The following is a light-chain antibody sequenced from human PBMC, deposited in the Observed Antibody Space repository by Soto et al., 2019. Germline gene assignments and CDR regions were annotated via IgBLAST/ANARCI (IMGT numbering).Light chain of an antibody. V-gene: IGKV1-5*01. CDR1: QSVGTW. CDR2: GAS. J-gene: IGKJ1*01. Sequence: DIQMTHSPSTLSASVGGRVTITCRASQSVGTWVAWYQQKPGKAPKLLIYGASNLESGVPSRFSGSGSGTEFTLNITTLQPDDFATYFCQQYNRNTWSFGPGTKVDIK. CDR3: QQYNRNTWS.